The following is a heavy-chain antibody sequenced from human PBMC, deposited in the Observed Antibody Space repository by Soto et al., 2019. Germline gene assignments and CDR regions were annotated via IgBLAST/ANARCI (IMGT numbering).Heavy chain of an antibody. CDR2: ISGSGGST. CDR3: AKKGVEMATMYYFDY. Sequence: GGSLRLSCAASGFTFSSYAMSWVRQAPGKGLEWVSTISGSGGSTYYADSVKGRFTISRDNSKNALYLQMNSLRAEDTAVYYCAKKGVEMATMYYFDYWGQGTLVTVSS. V-gene: IGHV3-23*01. J-gene: IGHJ4*02. CDR1: GFTFSSYA. D-gene: IGHD5-12*01.